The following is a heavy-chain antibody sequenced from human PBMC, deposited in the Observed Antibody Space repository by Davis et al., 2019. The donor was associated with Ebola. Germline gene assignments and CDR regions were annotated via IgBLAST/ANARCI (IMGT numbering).Heavy chain of an antibody. CDR2: IIPIFDTP. V-gene: IGHV1-69*13. CDR3: ARDFDGGNYYFDY. D-gene: IGHD3-9*01. CDR1: SGSSISHP. Sequence: SALVSCKTSSGSSISHPISWVRQAPRQGLVWMGGIIPIFDTPHYAPKFQGRITITADASTSTAYMELSSLRSEDTATYFCARDFDGGNYYFDYWGPGTPVTVSS. J-gene: IGHJ4*01.